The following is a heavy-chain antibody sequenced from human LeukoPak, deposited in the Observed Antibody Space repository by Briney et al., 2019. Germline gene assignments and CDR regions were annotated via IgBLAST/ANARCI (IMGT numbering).Heavy chain of an antibody. J-gene: IGHJ4*02. Sequence: SETLSLTCTVSGGSISSSSYYWGWIRQPPGKGLERIGSIYYSGNTYYKPSLKSRVTISVDTSKNQFSLKLTSMTAADTAVYYCARVKAVVTPWVFDYWGQGTLVTVSS. CDR1: GGSISSSSYY. CDR2: IYYSGNT. D-gene: IGHD4-23*01. CDR3: ARVKAVVTPWVFDY. V-gene: IGHV4-39*07.